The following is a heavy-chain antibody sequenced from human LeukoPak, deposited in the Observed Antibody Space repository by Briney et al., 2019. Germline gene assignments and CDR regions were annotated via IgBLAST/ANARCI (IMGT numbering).Heavy chain of an antibody. CDR1: GFTFSVYY. D-gene: IGHD2-8*01. Sequence: GRSLRLSCAASGFTFSVYYMSSIHQAPGKGLEWVSYISHSGRTMYYADSVKSRFTISRDNAKNSLYLQMNSLRAGDTAVYYCPRDSIVRGNIGNDMDVWGKGTTVTVSS. J-gene: IGHJ6*03. V-gene: IGHV3-11*01. CDR2: ISHSGRTM. CDR3: PRDSIVRGNIGNDMDV.